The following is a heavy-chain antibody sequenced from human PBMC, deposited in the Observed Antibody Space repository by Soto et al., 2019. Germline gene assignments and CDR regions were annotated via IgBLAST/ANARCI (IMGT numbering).Heavy chain of an antibody. CDR2: VHSTGGT. D-gene: IGHD3-3*01. CDR3: AKREDSSRFGGLDI. Sequence: SETLSLTCAVSGGSITSGGYFWDWIRQPPGKGLEWIGTVHSTGGTYYSPFLRSRVTISVDTSKNLFSLKMTSASATDTAVYFCAKREDSSRFGGLDIWGQGTAVTVSS. V-gene: IGHV4-39*01. J-gene: IGHJ6*02. CDR1: GGSITSGGYF.